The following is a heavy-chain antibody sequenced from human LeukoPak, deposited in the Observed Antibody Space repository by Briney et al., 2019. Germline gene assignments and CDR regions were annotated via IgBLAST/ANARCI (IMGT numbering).Heavy chain of an antibody. CDR2: ISGSGGST. CDR1: GFTFSSYA. J-gene: IGHJ3*02. D-gene: IGHD6-19*01. CDR3: VSCVAVAGSDAFDI. V-gene: IGHV3-23*01. Sequence: PGGSLRLSCAASGFTFSSYAMSWVRQAPGKGLEWVSAISGSGGSTYYPDSVKGRFTISRDNSKNTLYLQMNSLRVEDTAVYYCVSCVAVAGSDAFDIWGQGTMVTVSS.